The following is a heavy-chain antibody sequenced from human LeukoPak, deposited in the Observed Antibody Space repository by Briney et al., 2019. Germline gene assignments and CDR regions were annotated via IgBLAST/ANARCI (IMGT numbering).Heavy chain of an antibody. Sequence: PGGSLRLSCAASGFTVSSNYMSWVRQAPGKGLEWVSVIYSGGSTYYADPVKGRFTISRDNSKNTLYLQMNSLRAEDTAVYYCARGTPARGIVVVPAAIHWGQGTLVTVSS. J-gene: IGHJ4*02. V-gene: IGHV3-66*02. CDR1: GFTVSSNY. CDR3: ARGTPARGIVVVPAAIH. D-gene: IGHD2-2*01. CDR2: IYSGGST.